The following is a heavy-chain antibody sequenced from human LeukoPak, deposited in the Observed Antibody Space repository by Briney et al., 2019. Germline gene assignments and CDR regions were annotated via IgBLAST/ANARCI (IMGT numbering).Heavy chain of an antibody. Sequence: SETLSLTCTVSGGSISSYYWSWIRQPAGKGLEWIGRIYTSGSTNYNPSLKSRVTMSVDTSKNQFSLKLSSVTAADTAVYYCARLADVTYYYDSSGYPDAFDIWGQGTMVTVSS. D-gene: IGHD3-22*01. CDR1: GGSISSYY. J-gene: IGHJ3*02. CDR2: IYTSGST. V-gene: IGHV4-4*07. CDR3: ARLADVTYYYDSSGYPDAFDI.